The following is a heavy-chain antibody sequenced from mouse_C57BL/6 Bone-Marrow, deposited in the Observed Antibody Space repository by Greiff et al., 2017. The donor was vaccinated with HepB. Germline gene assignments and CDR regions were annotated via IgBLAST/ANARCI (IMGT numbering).Heavy chain of an antibody. CDR1: GYTFTSYW. D-gene: IGHD1-1*01. J-gene: IGHJ1*03. CDR3: TREEVFIPPAWYVDV. Sequence: QVQLQQSGAELAKPGASVKLSCKASGYTFTSYWMHWVKQRPGKGLEWIGYINPSSGYTKYNQKFKDKATLTADKSSSTAYMQLSSLTYEDSAVYYCTREEVFIPPAWYVDVWGTGTTVTVSS. CDR2: INPSSGYT. V-gene: IGHV1-7*01.